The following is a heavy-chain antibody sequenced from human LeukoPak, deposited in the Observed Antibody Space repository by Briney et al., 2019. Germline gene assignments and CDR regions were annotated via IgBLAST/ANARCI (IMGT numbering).Heavy chain of an antibody. V-gene: IGHV3-21*01. CDR2: ISSSSSYI. J-gene: IGHJ4*02. CDR3: ARDLLSLLVPDY. CDR1: GFTFSSYS. D-gene: IGHD3-10*01. Sequence: PGGSLRLSCAASGFTFSSYSMNWVRQAPGKGLEWVSSISSSSSYIYYADSVKGRFTISRDNAKNSLYLQMNSLRAEDTAVCYCARDLLSLLVPDYWGQGTLVTVSS.